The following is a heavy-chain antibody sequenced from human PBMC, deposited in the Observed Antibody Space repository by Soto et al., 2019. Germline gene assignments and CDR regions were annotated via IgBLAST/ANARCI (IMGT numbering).Heavy chain of an antibody. J-gene: IGHJ6*02. Sequence: QVQLVESGGGVVQPGRSLRLSCAASGFTFSSYGMHWVRQAPGKGLEWVAVIWYDGSNKYYADSVKGRFTISRDNSKNTLDLQMNSLRAEDTAVYYCARDVVGSGSGYYYGMDVWGQGTTVTVSS. D-gene: IGHD3-10*01. V-gene: IGHV3-33*01. CDR3: ARDVVGSGSGYYYGMDV. CDR2: IWYDGSNK. CDR1: GFTFSSYG.